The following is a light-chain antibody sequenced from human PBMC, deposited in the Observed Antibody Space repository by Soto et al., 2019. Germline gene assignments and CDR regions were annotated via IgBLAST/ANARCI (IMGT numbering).Light chain of an antibody. CDR1: HDIASA. CDR3: QQFSYFRVT. Sequence: AIQLTQSPSSLSASVGDRVTITCRASHDIASALAWYQQKPGKPPKLMIYDASTLEGGVPSRFSGSGSGTDFTLTISGLQPEDFATYYCQQFSYFRVTFGQGTRLEI. V-gene: IGKV1D-13*01. J-gene: IGKJ5*01. CDR2: DAS.